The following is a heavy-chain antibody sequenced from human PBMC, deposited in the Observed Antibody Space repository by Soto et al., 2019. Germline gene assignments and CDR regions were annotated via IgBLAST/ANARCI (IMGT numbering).Heavy chain of an antibody. J-gene: IGHJ4*02. CDR1: GFTFSSYA. CDR3: AKRLYYDSSGYSPGKVPFDY. V-gene: IGHV3-23*01. D-gene: IGHD3-22*01. CDR2: ISGSGSST. Sequence: GGSLRLSCSASGFTFSSYAMTWVRQAPGKGLEWVSTISGSGSSTYYADSVKGRFTISRDNSKNTLYLQMNSLRAEDTAVYYCAKRLYYDSSGYSPGKVPFDYWGQGTLVTVSS.